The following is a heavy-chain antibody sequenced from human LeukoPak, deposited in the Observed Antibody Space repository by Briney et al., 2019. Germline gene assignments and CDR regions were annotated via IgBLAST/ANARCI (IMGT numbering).Heavy chain of an antibody. CDR1: GFTFSSYS. V-gene: IGHV3-21*01. CDR3: ARDWGWNSNYYYYGMDV. D-gene: IGHD1-7*01. Sequence: PGRSLRLSCAASGFTFSSYSMNWVRQAPGKGLEWVSSISSSSSYIYYADSVKGRFTISRDNAKNSLYLQMNSLRAEDTAVYYCARDWGWNSNYYYYGMDVWGQGTTVTVSS. CDR2: ISSSSSYI. J-gene: IGHJ6*02.